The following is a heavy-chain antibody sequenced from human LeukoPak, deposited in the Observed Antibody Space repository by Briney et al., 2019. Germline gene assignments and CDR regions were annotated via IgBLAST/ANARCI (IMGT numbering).Heavy chain of an antibody. J-gene: IGHJ4*02. CDR1: GGSFSSYY. CDR2: INHSGST. D-gene: IGHD3-22*01. V-gene: IGHV4-34*01. Sequence: SETLSLTCAVYGGSFSSYYWSWIRQPPGKGLEWIGEINHSGSTNYNPSLKSRVTISVDTSKNQFSLKLSSVTAADTAVYYCARVAQYYYDSSGYIDYWGQGTLVTVSS. CDR3: ARVAQYYYDSSGYIDY.